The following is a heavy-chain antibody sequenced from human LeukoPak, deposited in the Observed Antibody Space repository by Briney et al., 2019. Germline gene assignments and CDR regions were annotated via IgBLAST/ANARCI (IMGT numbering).Heavy chain of an antibody. Sequence: ASVKVSCKASGYTFTSYDINWVRQATGQGLEWMGWMNPNSGNTGYAQKFQGRVTITRNTSISTAYMELSSLRSEDTAVYYCARRGYYYDSSGYYPGYYYYMDVWGKGTTVTVSS. V-gene: IGHV1-8*03. CDR3: ARRGYYYDSSGYYPGYYYYMDV. CDR1: GYTFTSYD. CDR2: MNPNSGNT. J-gene: IGHJ6*03. D-gene: IGHD3-22*01.